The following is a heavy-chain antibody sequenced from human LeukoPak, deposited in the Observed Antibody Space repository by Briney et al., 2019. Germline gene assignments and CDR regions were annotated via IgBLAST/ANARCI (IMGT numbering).Heavy chain of an antibody. J-gene: IGHJ4*02. CDR2: ITGNSNYI. CDR3: ARVKFTDFDY. Sequence: PGGSLRLSCAASGFTFSSYWMNWVRQAPGKGLEWVSSITGNSNYIYYADSVKGRFTISRDNAKNSLYLQMSSLRAEDTAVYYCARVKFTDFDYWGQGTLVTVSS. V-gene: IGHV3-21*01. CDR1: GFTFSSYW.